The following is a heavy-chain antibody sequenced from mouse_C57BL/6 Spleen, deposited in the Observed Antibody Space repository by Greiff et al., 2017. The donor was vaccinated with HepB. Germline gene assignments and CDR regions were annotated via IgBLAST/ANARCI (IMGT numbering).Heavy chain of an antibody. Sequence: VQRVESGAELARPGASVKLSCKASGYTFTSYGISWVKQRTGQGLEWIGEIYPRSGNTYYNEKFKGKATLTADKSSSTAYMELRSLTSEDSAVYFCAREAAQARGGFAYWGQGTLVTVSA. CDR3: AREAAQARGGFAY. V-gene: IGHV1-81*01. D-gene: IGHD3-2*02. CDR1: GYTFTSYG. J-gene: IGHJ3*01. CDR2: IYPRSGNT.